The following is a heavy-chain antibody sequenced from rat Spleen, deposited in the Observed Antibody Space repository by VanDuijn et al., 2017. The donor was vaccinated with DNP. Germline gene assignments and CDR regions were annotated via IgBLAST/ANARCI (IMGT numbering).Heavy chain of an antibody. CDR1: GFTFNNYW. Sequence: EVQLVESGGGLVQPGRSLKLSCVASGFTFNNYWMTWIRQVPGKGLEWIASISNGGGSTYYPDSVKGRFTISRDNAKSTLYLQMNSLRSEDTAAYFCVKIAAGAMDAWGQGTSVTVSS. CDR3: VKIAAGAMDA. CDR2: ISNGGGST. V-gene: IGHV5-31*01. J-gene: IGHJ4*01. D-gene: IGHD1-2*01.